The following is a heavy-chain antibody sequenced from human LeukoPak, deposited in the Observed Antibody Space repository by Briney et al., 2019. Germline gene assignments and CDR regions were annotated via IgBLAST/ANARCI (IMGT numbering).Heavy chain of an antibody. CDR2: IGNSGDYT. Sequence: GGSLRLTCAASGFSFSDYYMSWFRQAPGKGLEWVLSIGNSGDYTNYADSVKGRFSISSDNAKNSLYLQMNSLRAEDTAVYYCVRDFWSGSSWFDPWGQGTLVTVSS. V-gene: IGHV3-11*06. J-gene: IGHJ5*02. CDR1: GFSFSDYY. CDR3: VRDFWSGSSWFDP. D-gene: IGHD3-3*01.